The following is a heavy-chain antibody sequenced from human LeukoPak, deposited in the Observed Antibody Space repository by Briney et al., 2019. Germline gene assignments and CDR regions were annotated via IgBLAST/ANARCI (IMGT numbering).Heavy chain of an antibody. J-gene: IGHJ4*02. Sequence: TLSLTCTVSGGSISSGTYYWSWIRQHPGQDLEWIGYIYFSGRTYYNPSLKSRVTISVDTSNTQCSLKLSSVTAADTAVYYCARGDCSGGSCYGDYWGQGTLVTVSS. CDR3: ARGDCSGGSCYGDY. D-gene: IGHD2-15*01. V-gene: IGHV4-31*03. CDR1: GGSISSGTYY. CDR2: IYFSGRT.